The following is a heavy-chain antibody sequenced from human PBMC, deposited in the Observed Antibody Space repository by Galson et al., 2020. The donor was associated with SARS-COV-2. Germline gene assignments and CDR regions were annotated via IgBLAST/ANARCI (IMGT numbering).Heavy chain of an antibody. J-gene: IGHJ4*02. Sequence: ETSETLSLTCTVTRGSISGHYWSWIRQPPGKGLEWIGYVSDSGSANYNPSLKSRVTISLDTPKKQFSLKVKSATAADTAVYYCAKLAEGRRSSEDDWGQGALVTVSS. V-gene: IGHV4-59*08. CDR3: AKLAEGRRSSEDD. CDR1: RGSISGHY. D-gene: IGHD1-26*01. CDR2: VSDSGSA.